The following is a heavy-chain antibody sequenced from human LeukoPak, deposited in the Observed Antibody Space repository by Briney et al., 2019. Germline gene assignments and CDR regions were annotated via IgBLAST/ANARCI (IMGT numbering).Heavy chain of an antibody. Sequence: GGSLRLSCAASGFTFSSYWMSWVRQAPGKGLEWVANIKQDGSEKYYVDSVKGRFTISRDNAKNSLYLQMNSLRAEDTAVYYCARASGSSWYGDAFDIWGQGTMVTVSS. V-gene: IGHV3-7*01. CDR2: IKQDGSEK. CDR3: ARASGSSWYGDAFDI. D-gene: IGHD6-13*01. J-gene: IGHJ3*02. CDR1: GFTFSSYW.